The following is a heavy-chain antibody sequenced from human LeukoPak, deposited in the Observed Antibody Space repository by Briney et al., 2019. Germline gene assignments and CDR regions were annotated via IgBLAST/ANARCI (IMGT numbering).Heavy chain of an antibody. V-gene: IGHV3-23*01. CDR1: GSTSSSYA. CDR2: IGGNGTPT. Sequence: GGSLRLSCVVSGSTSSSYAMSWVRQAPGKGLEWVSAIGGNGTPTYYADSVKGRFTISRENSKNTLYLQMSSPKAEDTAVYYCARDVVAFDSWGQGTLVSVSS. J-gene: IGHJ4*02. D-gene: IGHD2-21*01. CDR3: ARDVVAFDS.